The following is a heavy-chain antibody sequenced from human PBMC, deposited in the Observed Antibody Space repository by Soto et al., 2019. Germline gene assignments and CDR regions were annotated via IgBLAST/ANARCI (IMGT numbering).Heavy chain of an antibody. CDR2: INAGNGNT. CDR1: GYTFTSYA. J-gene: IGHJ4*02. Sequence: QVQLVQSGAEVKKPGASVKVSCKASGYTFTSYAMHWVRQAPGQRLEWMGWINAGNGNTKYSQKFQGRVTITRDTSASTAYMELSSLRSEDTAVYYCATGRWRITMVRGVIGWVGFDYWGQGTLVTVSS. D-gene: IGHD3-10*01. CDR3: ATGRWRITMVRGVIGWVGFDY. V-gene: IGHV1-3*01.